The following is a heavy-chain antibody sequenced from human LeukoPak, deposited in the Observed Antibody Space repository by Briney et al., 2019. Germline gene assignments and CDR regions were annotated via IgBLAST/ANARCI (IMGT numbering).Heavy chain of an antibody. J-gene: IGHJ6*02. Sequence: GGSLRLSCVASRFTFTSYVMARVRQAPGKGLECVSAISGSGHKSYYADPVEGRFTVSRDNSRNTLFMQMNSLRAEDTAVYYCARVSGTIQIWPQPFGDGMAVWGQGTTVTVSS. V-gene: IGHV3-23*01. CDR3: ARVSGTIQIWPQPFGDGMAV. D-gene: IGHD5-18*01. CDR1: RFTFTSYV. CDR2: ISGSGHKS.